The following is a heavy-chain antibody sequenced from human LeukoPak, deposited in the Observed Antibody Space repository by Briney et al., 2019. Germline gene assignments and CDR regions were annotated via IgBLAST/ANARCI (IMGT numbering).Heavy chain of an antibody. V-gene: IGHV1-8*01. J-gene: IGHJ4*02. Sequence: GASVNVSCKASVYTFTSYDINWVRQATGQGLEWMGWMNPNSGNTGYAQKFQGRVTMTRDTSISTAYMELSSLISDDTAVYYCARGHSSGWYWGQGTLVTVSS. D-gene: IGHD6-19*01. CDR2: MNPNSGNT. CDR1: VYTFTSYD. CDR3: ARGHSSGWY.